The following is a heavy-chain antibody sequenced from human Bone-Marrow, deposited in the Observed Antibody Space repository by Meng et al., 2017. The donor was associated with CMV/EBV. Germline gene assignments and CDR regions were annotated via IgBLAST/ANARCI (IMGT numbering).Heavy chain of an antibody. CDR1: GFTFSSYW. Sequence: GESLKISCVASGFTFSSYWMHWVRQAPGKGLVWVSRINSDGSSTNYADSVKGRFTISRDSAKNSLYLQMNSLRAEDTAVYYCARGPIFGVVIVRAVKNDYWGQGTLVTVSS. V-gene: IGHV3-74*01. CDR2: INSDGSST. D-gene: IGHD3-3*01. CDR3: ARGPIFGVVIVRAVKNDY. J-gene: IGHJ4*02.